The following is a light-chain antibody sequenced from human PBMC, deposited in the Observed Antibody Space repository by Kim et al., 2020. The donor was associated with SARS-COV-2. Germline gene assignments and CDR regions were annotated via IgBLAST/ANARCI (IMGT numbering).Light chain of an antibody. CDR3: QAWDRSTVV. Sequence: VSPGQTAYITCSGDKLGDKYPSWYQQKPGQSPVLVIYQHNKRPSGIPERFSGSNSGNTATLTITGTQAMDEADYYCQAWDRSTVVFGGGTQLTVL. J-gene: IGLJ2*01. V-gene: IGLV3-1*01. CDR2: QHN. CDR1: KLGDKY.